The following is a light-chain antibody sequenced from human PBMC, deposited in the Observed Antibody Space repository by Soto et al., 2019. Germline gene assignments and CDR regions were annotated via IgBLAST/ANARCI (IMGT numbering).Light chain of an antibody. CDR3: ASWDDSLNGHLV. CDR2: ANN. CDR1: ISNIGSHS. Sequence: QSVLIQPPSASGAPGQEVTISCSGSISNIGSHSVNWYQQLPGAAPKVVVFANNERASGVPDRISGSKTGASASLAISGLQSEDEADYYCASWDDSLNGHLVFGGGTK. J-gene: IGLJ2*01. V-gene: IGLV1-44*01.